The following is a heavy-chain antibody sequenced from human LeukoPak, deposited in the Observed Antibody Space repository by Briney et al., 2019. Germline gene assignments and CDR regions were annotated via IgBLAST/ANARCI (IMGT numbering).Heavy chain of an antibody. Sequence: PGGSLRLSCAASGFTFSSYEMNWVRQAPGKGLEWVAVISYDGSNKYYADSVKGRFTISRDNSKNTLYLQMNSLRAEDTAVYYCAKDRSVVVPAARYYYYYYGMDVWGKGTTVTVSS. D-gene: IGHD2-2*01. J-gene: IGHJ6*04. V-gene: IGHV3-30*18. CDR3: AKDRSVVVPAARYYYYYYGMDV. CDR1: GFTFSSYE. CDR2: ISYDGSNK.